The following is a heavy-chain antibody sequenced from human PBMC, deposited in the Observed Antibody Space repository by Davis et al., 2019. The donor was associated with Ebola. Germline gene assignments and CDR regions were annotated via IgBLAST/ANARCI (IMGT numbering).Heavy chain of an antibody. D-gene: IGHD3-9*01. CDR1: GFTLSSYW. V-gene: IGHV3-7*03. CDR2: IKSDGSQK. CDR3: ATELTGNAFDV. Sequence: PGGSLRLSCVASGFTLSSYWMSWVRQAPGKGLEWVANIKSDGSQKYYVGSVKDRFTISRDNAKNSLFLQMSSLRAEDTAIYYCATELTGNAFDVWGRGTMVTVSS. J-gene: IGHJ3*01.